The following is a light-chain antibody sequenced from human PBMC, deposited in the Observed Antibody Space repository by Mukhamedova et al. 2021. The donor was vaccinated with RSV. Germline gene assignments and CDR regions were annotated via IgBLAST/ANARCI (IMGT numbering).Light chain of an antibody. J-gene: IGKJ1*01. Sequence: YQLRPGQAPRLLIYDGSRRAAGIPSRFRGSGSETDFTLTISNVGPDDSAVYYCQHYHTQSGANPRTFGQGTKVEIK. V-gene: IGKV3D-20*02. CDR2: DGS. CDR3: QHYHTQSGANPRT.